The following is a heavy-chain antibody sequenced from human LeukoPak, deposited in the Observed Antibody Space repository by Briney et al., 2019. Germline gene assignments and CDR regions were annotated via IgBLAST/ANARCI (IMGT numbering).Heavy chain of an antibody. D-gene: IGHD3-16*01. CDR2: IYDSGST. CDR1: GGSISISTYY. Sequence: SETLSLTCTVSGGSISISTYYWGWIRQPPGKWLECIGNIYDSGSTYYNPSLKSRVTISVDTSKNQFSLKLTSVTAADTAVYYCARRSQENGVITANNWFDPWGQRTLVTV. CDR3: ARRSQENGVITANNWFDP. J-gene: IGHJ5*02. V-gene: IGHV4-39*01.